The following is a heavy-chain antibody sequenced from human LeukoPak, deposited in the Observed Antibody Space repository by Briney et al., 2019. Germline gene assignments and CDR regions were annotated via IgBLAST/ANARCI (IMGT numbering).Heavy chain of an antibody. V-gene: IGHV3-7*01. Sequence: GGPLRLSCAASGFTFSHYYMSWVRQAPGKGLEWVANIKQDGSEQFYLDSVKGRFTISRDNAKNSLYLQMNSLRAEDTAVYYCASYSSSSVVDFDYWGQGTLVTVSS. CDR3: ASYSSSSVVDFDY. J-gene: IGHJ4*02. D-gene: IGHD6-6*01. CDR2: IKQDGSEQ. CDR1: GFTFSHYY.